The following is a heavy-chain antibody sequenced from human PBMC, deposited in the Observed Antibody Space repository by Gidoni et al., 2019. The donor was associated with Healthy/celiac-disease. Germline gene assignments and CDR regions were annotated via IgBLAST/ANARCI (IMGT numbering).Heavy chain of an antibody. CDR1: GLPFSSYA. Sequence: EVQLLESGGGLVQPGGSLRLSCAASGLPFSSYAMSWVRQAPGKGLEWVSAISGSGGSTYYADSVKGRFTISRDNSKNTLYLQMNSLRAEDTAVYYCAKDQALVGATRGEFDYWGQGTLVTVSS. V-gene: IGHV3-23*01. J-gene: IGHJ4*02. CDR3: AKDQALVGATRGEFDY. CDR2: ISGSGGST. D-gene: IGHD1-26*01.